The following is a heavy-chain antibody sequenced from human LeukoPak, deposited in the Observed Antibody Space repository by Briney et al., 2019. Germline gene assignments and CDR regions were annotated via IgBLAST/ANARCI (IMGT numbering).Heavy chain of an antibody. V-gene: IGHV3-23*01. D-gene: IGHD3-3*01. J-gene: IGHJ6*03. CDR3: AKGDDFWSGKYYYYYYMDV. CDR1: GFTFSSYA. CDR2: ISGSGGST. Sequence: GGSLRLSCAASGFTFSSYAMSWVRQAPGKGLEWASAISGSGGSTYYADSVKGRFTISRDNSKNTLYLQMNSLRAEDTAVYYCAKGDDFWSGKYYYYYYMDVWGKGTTVTVSS.